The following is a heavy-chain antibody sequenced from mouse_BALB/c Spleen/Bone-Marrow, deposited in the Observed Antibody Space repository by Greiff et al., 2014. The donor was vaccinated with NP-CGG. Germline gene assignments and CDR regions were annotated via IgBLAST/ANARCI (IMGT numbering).Heavy chain of an antibody. CDR1: GYSFTGYY. Sequence: VPLPQSGPELVTPGASVKISCQASGYSFTGYYMHWVKQSHGNSLDWIGYIYPYNGVSSYNQKFKGKATLTVDKSSSTAYMELRSLTSDDSAVYYCESRGEYFDVWGAGTTVTVSS. CDR2: IYPYNGVS. V-gene: IGHV1-31*01. J-gene: IGHJ1*01. CDR3: ESRGEYFDV.